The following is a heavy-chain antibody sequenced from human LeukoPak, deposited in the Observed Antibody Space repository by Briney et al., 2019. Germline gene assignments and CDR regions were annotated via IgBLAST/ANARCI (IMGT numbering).Heavy chain of an antibody. CDR2: IYYSGST. D-gene: IGHD3-3*01. CDR3: ARLEWLTYAFDI. CDR1: GGSISSSSYY. V-gene: IGHV4-39*01. J-gene: IGHJ3*02. Sequence: PSETLSLTCTVSGGSISSSSYYWGWIRQPPGKGLEWIGSIYYSGSTYYNSSLKSRVTISVDTSKNQFSLKLSSVTAADTAVYYCARLEWLTYAFDIWGQGTMVTVSS.